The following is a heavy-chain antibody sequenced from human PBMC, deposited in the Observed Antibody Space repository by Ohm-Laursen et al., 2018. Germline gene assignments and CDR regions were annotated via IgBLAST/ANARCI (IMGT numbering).Heavy chain of an antibody. CDR2: ISGSGGGT. J-gene: IGHJ2*01. Sequence: GSLRLSCAASGFTFSSYGMSWVRQAPGKGLEWVSGISGSGGGTYYADSVKGRFTISRDNSESTLYLQMNSLRAEDTALYYCAKAGPHWYFDIWGRGTLGTVSS. V-gene: IGHV3-23*01. CDR1: GFTFSSYG. CDR3: AKAGPHWYFDI.